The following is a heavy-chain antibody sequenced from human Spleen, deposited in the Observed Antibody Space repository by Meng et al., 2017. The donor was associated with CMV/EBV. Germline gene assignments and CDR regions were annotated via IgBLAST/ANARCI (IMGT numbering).Heavy chain of an antibody. CDR3: VRIGQVSTTYYYYYGMGV. V-gene: IGHV4-34*01. D-gene: IGHD5/OR15-5a*01. CDR2: INHSGST. CDR1: GGSFSGYY. J-gene: IGHJ6*02. Sequence: SETLSLTCAVYGGSFSGYYWSWIRQPPGKGLEWIGEINHSGSTNYNPSLKSRVTISVDTSKNQFSLKVNSVTAADTALYYCVRIGQVSTTYYYYYGMGVWGRGTTVTVSS.